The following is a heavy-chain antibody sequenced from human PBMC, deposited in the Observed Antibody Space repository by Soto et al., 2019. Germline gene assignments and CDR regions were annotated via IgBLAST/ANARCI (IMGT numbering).Heavy chain of an antibody. Sequence: ASVKVSCKASGYTFTSYGISWVRQAPGQGLEWMGWISAYNGNTNYAQKLQGRVTMTADTSTSTAYMELRSLRSDDTAVYYCAREVGIDYYDSSGYYPSYYFDYWDQGTLVTVSS. D-gene: IGHD3-22*01. CDR2: ISAYNGNT. CDR1: GYTFTSYG. J-gene: IGHJ4*02. V-gene: IGHV1-18*01. CDR3: AREVGIDYYDSSGYYPSYYFDY.